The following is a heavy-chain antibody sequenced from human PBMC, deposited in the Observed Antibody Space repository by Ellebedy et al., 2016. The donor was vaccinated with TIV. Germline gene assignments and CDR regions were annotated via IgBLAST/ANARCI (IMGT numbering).Heavy chain of an antibody. D-gene: IGHD2-2*01. CDR3: ARVPGGYCSSTSCYPYYYYYYMDV. CDR2: ISYDGSNK. CDR1: GFTFSSYA. J-gene: IGHJ6*03. V-gene: IGHV3-30-3*01. Sequence: GESLKISCAASGFTFSSYAMHWVRQAPGKGLEWVAVISYDGSNKYYADSVKGRFTISRDNSKNTLYLQMNSLRAEDTAVYYCARVPGGYCSSTSCYPYYYYYYMDVWGKGTTVTVSS.